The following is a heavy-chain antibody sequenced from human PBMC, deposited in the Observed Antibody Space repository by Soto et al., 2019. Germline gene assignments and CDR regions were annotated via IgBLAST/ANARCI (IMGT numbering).Heavy chain of an antibody. V-gene: IGHV1-69*13. Sequence: SVKVSCKASGGTFSRSAISWVRQAPGQRLEWMGGFVSIFATTDYAQKFQGRVTITADESTSTVYMELRSLTSEDTAIYYCARGRSYDWNHYLQQEDWGPGTLVTVSS. J-gene: IGHJ4*02. CDR3: ARGRSYDWNHYLQQED. CDR2: FVSIFATT. D-gene: IGHD1-20*01. CDR1: GGTFSRSA.